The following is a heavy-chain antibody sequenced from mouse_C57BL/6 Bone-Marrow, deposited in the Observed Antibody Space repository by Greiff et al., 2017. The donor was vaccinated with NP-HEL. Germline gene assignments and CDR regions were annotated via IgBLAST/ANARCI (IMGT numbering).Heavy chain of an antibody. CDR3: ARCGYGLDY. J-gene: IGHJ2*01. CDR2: INPSTGGT. CDR1: GYSFTGYY. V-gene: IGHV1-42*01. D-gene: IGHD1-1*01. Sequence: VQLQQSGPELVKPGASVKISCKASGYSFTGYYMNWVKQSPEKSLEWIGEINPSTGGTTYNQKFKAKATLTVDKSSSTAYMQLKSLTSEDSAVYYVARCGYGLDYWGQGTTLTVSS.